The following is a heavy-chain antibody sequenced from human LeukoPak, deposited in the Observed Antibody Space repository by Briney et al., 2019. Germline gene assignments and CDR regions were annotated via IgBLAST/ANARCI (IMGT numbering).Heavy chain of an antibody. CDR1: GYSMRSGYY. V-gene: IGHV4-38-2*02. Sequence: PSETLSLTCTVSGYSMRSGYYWGWIRLAPGKGLEWIGSIYHSGSTYYNLSLRRRVIMLVDTSKNQFSLKVNSVTAADTAIYYCARSHIVVVPAGRGSRYFYMDVWGRGTTVAVSS. CDR3: ARSHIVVVPAGRGSRYFYMDV. CDR2: IYHSGST. J-gene: IGHJ6*03. D-gene: IGHD2-2*01.